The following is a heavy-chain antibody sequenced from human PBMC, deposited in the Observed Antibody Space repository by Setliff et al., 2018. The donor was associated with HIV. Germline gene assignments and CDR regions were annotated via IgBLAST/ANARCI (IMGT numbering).Heavy chain of an antibody. CDR1: GYTFTIYY. D-gene: IGHD3-9*01. V-gene: IGHV1-46*01. CDR3: ARGGRSSAPGRDIWYYYYHMDV. CDR2: INPNSGST. Sequence: ASVKVSCKASGYTFTIYYMHWVRQDPGQGLEWIGIINPNSGSTSYAQNFQGRVTMTRDTSTGTVYMELSGLRSEDTAVYYCARGGRSSAPGRDIWYYYYHMDVWGKGTTVTVSS. J-gene: IGHJ6*03.